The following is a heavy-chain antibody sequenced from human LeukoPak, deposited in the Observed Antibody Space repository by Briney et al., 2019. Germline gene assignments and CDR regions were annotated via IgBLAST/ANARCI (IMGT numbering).Heavy chain of an antibody. J-gene: IGHJ4*02. V-gene: IGHV1-24*01. CDR3: ETIYGSWLSFFAY. D-gene: IGHD6-13*01. CDR1: VYTLTELS. CDR2: FDPEDGET. Sequence: ASVNVSCKVSVYTLTELSMHWARQAPGKGREWMGGFDPEDGETIYAQKFQGGVTMTEDTSTDTAYMELSSLRSEDTAVYYCETIYGSWLSFFAYWGQGTLVTVSS.